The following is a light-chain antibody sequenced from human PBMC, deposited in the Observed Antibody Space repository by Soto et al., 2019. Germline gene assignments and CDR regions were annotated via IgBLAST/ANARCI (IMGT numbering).Light chain of an antibody. Sequence: DIQLTQSPSFLSASVGDRVTITCRASQDISDYLAWYQQRPGKAPKLLIYAASTLQSGVPSRFSGSGSGTDFTLTISSLQPDDFATYYCQHYYSYSEAFGQGTKVDIK. CDR1: QDISDY. V-gene: IGKV1-9*01. CDR3: QHYYSYSEA. CDR2: AAS. J-gene: IGKJ1*01.